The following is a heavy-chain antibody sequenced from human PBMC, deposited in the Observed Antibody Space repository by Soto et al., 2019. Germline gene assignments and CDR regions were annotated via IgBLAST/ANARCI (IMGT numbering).Heavy chain of an antibody. CDR2: ISGSGGST. Sequence: GGSLRLSCAASGFTFSSYAMTWVRQAPGKGLEWVSVISGSGGSTYYADSVKGRFTISRDNSKNTLYLQLNSLRAEDTAVYYCARGKYYDFWSGYYTGMTWFDPWGQGTLVTVSS. J-gene: IGHJ5*02. CDR3: ARGKYYDFWSGYYTGMTWFDP. V-gene: IGHV3-23*01. D-gene: IGHD3-3*01. CDR1: GFTFSSYA.